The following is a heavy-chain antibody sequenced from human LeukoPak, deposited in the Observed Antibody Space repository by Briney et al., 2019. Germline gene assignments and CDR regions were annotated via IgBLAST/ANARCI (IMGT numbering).Heavy chain of an antibody. D-gene: IGHD3-10*01. Sequence: GGSLRLSCAASGFTLSKHWMHWVRHARGKGLVWVSRINSDETTLQYADSVKGRFTISRDTAKNTLYLQMNSLRAEDTAVYYCAKGGGWFGKSHYFDYWGQGTLVTVSS. CDR3: AKGGGWFGKSHYFDY. CDR1: GFTLSKHW. J-gene: IGHJ4*02. CDR2: INSDETTL. V-gene: IGHV3-74*01.